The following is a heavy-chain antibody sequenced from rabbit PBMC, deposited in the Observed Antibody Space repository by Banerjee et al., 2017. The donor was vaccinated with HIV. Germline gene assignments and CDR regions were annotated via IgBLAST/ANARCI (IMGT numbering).Heavy chain of an antibody. CDR3: ARNYGTGSYDL. CDR1: GFDFSSYYM. Sequence: QQQLEESGGDLVKPGGSLTLSCKASGFDFSSYYMSWVRQAPGKGPEWIACIYAGDGNTDYASWVNGRFTISKTSSTTVTLQMTSLTAADTATYFCARNYGTGSYDLWGPGTLVTVS. D-gene: IGHD7-1*01. CDR2: IYAGDGNT. V-gene: IGHV1S45*01. J-gene: IGHJ4*01.